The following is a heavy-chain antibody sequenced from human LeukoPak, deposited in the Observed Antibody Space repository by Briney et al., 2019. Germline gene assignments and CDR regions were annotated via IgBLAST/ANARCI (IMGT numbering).Heavy chain of an antibody. J-gene: IGHJ4*02. CDR2: INPYNGAT. CDR3: ARAATLRLAAVSGTPHTQDY. Sequence: AASVKVSCKASGYIFTDYFMHWVRQAPGQGLEWMGWINPYNGATTYAQKFQGRVTMTRDTSISTAYMELSRLRSDDTAFYYCARAATLRLAAVSGTPHTQDYWGQGTLVTVSS. V-gene: IGHV1-2*02. CDR1: GYIFTDYF. D-gene: IGHD6-19*01.